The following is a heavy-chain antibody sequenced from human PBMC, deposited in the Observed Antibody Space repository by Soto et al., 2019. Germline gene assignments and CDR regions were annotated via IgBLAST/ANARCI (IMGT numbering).Heavy chain of an antibody. Sequence: PGGSLRLSCAASGFTVSTNYMAWVRQAPGKGLDWVSVIYSGGSTYYADSVKGRFTISRDNSKNTLYLQMNYLRAEDTATYYCARGPHYYDGSAFGTWFAPWGQGTLVTVSS. CDR1: GFTVSTNY. CDR2: IYSGGST. D-gene: IGHD3-22*01. V-gene: IGHV3-53*01. J-gene: IGHJ5*02. CDR3: ARGPHYYDGSAFGTWFAP.